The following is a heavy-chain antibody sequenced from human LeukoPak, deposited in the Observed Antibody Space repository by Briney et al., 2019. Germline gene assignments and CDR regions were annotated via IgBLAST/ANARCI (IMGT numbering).Heavy chain of an antibody. Sequence: SETLSLTCTVSGGSISSSSYYWGWIRQPPGKGLEWIGSIYYSGSTYYNPSLKSRVTISVDTSKNQFSLKLSSVTAADTAVYYCARDVRPYYYDSSGYPRWGQGTLVTVSS. J-gene: IGHJ4*02. CDR2: IYYSGST. CDR3: ARDVRPYYYDSSGYPR. V-gene: IGHV4-39*02. D-gene: IGHD3-22*01. CDR1: GGSISSSSYY.